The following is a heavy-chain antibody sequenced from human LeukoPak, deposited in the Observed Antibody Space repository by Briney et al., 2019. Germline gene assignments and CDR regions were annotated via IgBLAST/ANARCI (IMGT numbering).Heavy chain of an antibody. J-gene: IGHJ5*02. D-gene: IGHD2-21*02. Sequence: GGSLRLSCSASEFTFSNFWMSWVRQAPGKGLEWVGRIKSKTDGGTTDYAAPVKGRFTISRDDSKNTLYLQMNSLKTEDTAVYYCTTDDIGCGGDCWELAPWGQGTLVTVSS. V-gene: IGHV3-15*01. CDR3: TTDDIGCGGDCWELAP. CDR1: EFTFSNFW. CDR2: IKSKTDGGTT.